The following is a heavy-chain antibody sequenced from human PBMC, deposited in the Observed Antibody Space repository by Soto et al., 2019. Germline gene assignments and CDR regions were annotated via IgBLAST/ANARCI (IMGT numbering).Heavy chain of an antibody. J-gene: IGHJ4*02. D-gene: IGHD4-17*01. CDR1: GGSISSSSYY. V-gene: IGHV4-39*01. CDR3: ARTLYGDNVDY. Sequence: SETLSRTCTVSGGSISSSSYYWGWIRQPPGKGLEWIGSIYYSGNTYYNPSLKSRVTISVDTAKNQFSLKLSSVTAADTAVYYCARTLYGDNVDYWGQGTLVTVSS. CDR2: IYYSGNT.